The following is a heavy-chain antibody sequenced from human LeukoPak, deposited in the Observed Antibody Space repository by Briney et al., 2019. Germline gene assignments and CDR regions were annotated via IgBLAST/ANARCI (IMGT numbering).Heavy chain of an antibody. V-gene: IGHV3-23*01. Sequence: GGSLRLSCAASGFTFSSYAMSWVRQAPGKGLEWVSAISGSGGSTYYADSVKGRFTISRDNSKNTLYLQMNSLRAEDTAVYYCAKVYYDFWSGELDYWGQGTLVTVSS. CDR1: GFTFSSYA. J-gene: IGHJ4*02. CDR3: AKVYYDFWSGELDY. CDR2: ISGSGGST. D-gene: IGHD3-3*01.